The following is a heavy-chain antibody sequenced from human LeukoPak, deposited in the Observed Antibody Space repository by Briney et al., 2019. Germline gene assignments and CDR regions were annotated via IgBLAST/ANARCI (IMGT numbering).Heavy chain of an antibody. V-gene: IGHV4-39*07. CDR1: GGSISSSSYY. CDR3: ARTLWFGGGGAFDI. D-gene: IGHD3-10*01. CDR2: IYYSGST. Sequence: SETLSLTCTVSGGSISSSSYYWGWIRQPPGKGLEWIGSIYYSGSTYYNPSLKSRVTISVDTSKNQFSLKLSSVTAADTAVYYCARTLWFGGGGAFDIWGQGTMVTVSS. J-gene: IGHJ3*02.